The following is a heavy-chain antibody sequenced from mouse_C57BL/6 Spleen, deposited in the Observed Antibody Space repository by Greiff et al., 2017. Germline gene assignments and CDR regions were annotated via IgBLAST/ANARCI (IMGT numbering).Heavy chain of an antibody. J-gene: IGHJ4*01. Sequence: QVQLQQPGPELVKPGASVKISCKASGYAFSSSWMNWVKQRPGKGLVWIGRIYPGDGDTNYNGKFKGKATLTADKSSSTAYLQLSSLTSDDSAVYFCARSGMVTARGYAMGGWGQGPTVTVS. V-gene: IGHV1-82*01. D-gene: IGHD2-2*01. CDR2: IYPGDGDT. CDR3: ARSGMVTARGYAMGG. CDR1: GYAFSSSW.